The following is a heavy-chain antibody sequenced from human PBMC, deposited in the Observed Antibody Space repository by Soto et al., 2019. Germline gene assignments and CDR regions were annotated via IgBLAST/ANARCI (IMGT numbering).Heavy chain of an antibody. D-gene: IGHD2-2*01. CDR2: TYYRSKWNY. CDR1: GDSVSSNTAA. Sequence: TLSLTCAISGDSVSSNTAARNWIRQSPSRGLEWLGRTYYRSKWNYDYALSVKSRIIVNPDTSKNQFSLQLNSVTPEDTAIYYCVRQHSTSVDYYGLDVWGQGTTVTVSS. CDR3: VRQHSTSVDYYGLDV. V-gene: IGHV6-1*01. J-gene: IGHJ6*02.